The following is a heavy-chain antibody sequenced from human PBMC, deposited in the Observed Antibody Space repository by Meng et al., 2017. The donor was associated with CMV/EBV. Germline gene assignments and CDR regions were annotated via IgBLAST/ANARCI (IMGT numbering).Heavy chain of an antibody. J-gene: IGHJ4*02. CDR2: INHSGST. CDR1: GGSFSGYY. CDR3: ARGDYSNSHDY. Sequence: GSLRLSCAVYGGSFSGYYWSWIRQPPGKGLEWIGEINHSGSTYYNPSLKSRVTISVDTSKNQFSLKLSSVTAADTAVYYCARGDYSNSHDYWGQGTLVTVSS. V-gene: IGHV4-34*01. D-gene: IGHD4-11*01.